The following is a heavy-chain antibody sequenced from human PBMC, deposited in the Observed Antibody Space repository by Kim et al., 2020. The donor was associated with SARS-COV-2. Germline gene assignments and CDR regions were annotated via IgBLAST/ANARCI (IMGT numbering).Heavy chain of an antibody. CDR2: K. CDR3: ARAGVTYYLDY. J-gene: IGHJ4*02. Sequence: KYYVDSVKGRFTISRDNAKNSLYLQTNSLRAEDTAVYYCARAGVTYYLDYWGQGTLVTVSS. D-gene: IGHD3-10*01. V-gene: IGHV3-7*01.